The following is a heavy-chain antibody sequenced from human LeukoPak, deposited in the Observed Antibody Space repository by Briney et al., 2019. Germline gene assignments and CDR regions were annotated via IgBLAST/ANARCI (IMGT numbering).Heavy chain of an antibody. V-gene: IGHV4-59*01. D-gene: IGHD6-13*01. Sequence: SETLSLTCTVCGGSISSYYWSWIRQPPGRGLEGIGYIYYSGSTNYNPSLKSRVTISVDTSKNQFSLKLSSVTAADTAVYYCARGAAAGTWSYYFDYWGQGTLVTVSS. CDR1: GGSISSYY. CDR3: ARGAAAGTWSYYFDY. J-gene: IGHJ4*02. CDR2: IYYSGST.